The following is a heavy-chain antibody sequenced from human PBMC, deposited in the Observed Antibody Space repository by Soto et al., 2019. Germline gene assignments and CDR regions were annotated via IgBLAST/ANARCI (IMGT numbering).Heavy chain of an antibody. Sequence: EVLLQQSGAEAREPGGVVKMSCAVSGITFSDLHMHWVKQAPGKGLEWVGLVEVENDDRLYAEKYRGRLNINTDTSSNTSYMELTSLTSDDTAIYFCAAVRGSLGSLSFDYWGQGTPVTVSA. CDR3: AAVRGSLGSLSFDY. CDR2: VEVENDDR. D-gene: IGHD1-26*01. V-gene: IGHV1-69-2*01. J-gene: IGHJ4*02. CDR1: GITFSDLH.